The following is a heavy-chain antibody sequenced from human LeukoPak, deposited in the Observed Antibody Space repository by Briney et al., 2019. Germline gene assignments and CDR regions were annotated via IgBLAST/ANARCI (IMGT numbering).Heavy chain of an antibody. Sequence: GASVKVSCKASGGTFSSYAISWVRQAPGQGLEWMGGIIPIFGTANYAQKFQGRVTITTDESTSTAYMELSSLRSEDTAVYYCARDRGYSSSRFDPWGQGTLVTVSS. J-gene: IGHJ5*02. CDR3: ARDRGYSSSRFDP. CDR2: IIPIFGTA. V-gene: IGHV1-69*05. CDR1: GGTFSSYA. D-gene: IGHD6-13*01.